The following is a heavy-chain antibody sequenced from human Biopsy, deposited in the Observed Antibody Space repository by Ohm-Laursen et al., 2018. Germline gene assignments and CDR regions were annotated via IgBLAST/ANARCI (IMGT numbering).Heavy chain of an antibody. CDR1: GDSISSDYY. D-gene: IGHD1-14*01. J-gene: IGHJ4*02. CDR2: MHHSGPT. V-gene: IGHV4-30-4*02. Sequence: PSDTLSLTCTVSGDSISSDYYWTWIRQFPGEGLEWIAYMHHSGPTYTYYNPSLKSRVAISVEVSKNQFSLKVSSVTAADTAVYFCTRKPNSLYYFDHWGQGTLVTVSS. CDR3: TRKPNSLYYFDH.